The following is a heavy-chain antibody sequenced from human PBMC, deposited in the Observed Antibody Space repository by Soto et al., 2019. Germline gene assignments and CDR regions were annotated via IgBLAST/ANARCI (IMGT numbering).Heavy chain of an antibody. D-gene: IGHD6-13*01. Sequence: GGSLRLSCAASGFPFSSYWMSWVRQAPGKGLEWVANIKQDGSEKYYVDSVKGRFTISRDNAKNSLYLQMNSLRAEDTAVYYCAREESQMYSSSWYVWFDPWGQGTLVTVSS. CDR1: GFPFSSYW. CDR3: AREESQMYSSSWYVWFDP. V-gene: IGHV3-7*01. CDR2: IKQDGSEK. J-gene: IGHJ5*02.